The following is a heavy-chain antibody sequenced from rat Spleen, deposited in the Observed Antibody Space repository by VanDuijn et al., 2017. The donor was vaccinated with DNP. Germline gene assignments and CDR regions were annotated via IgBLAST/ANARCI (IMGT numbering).Heavy chain of an antibody. J-gene: IGHJ4*01. Sequence: EVQLVESGGGLVQPGRSLKLSCAASGFTFSDYYMAWVRQAPKKGLEWVASISYERSSPYYRDSLKGRFIISRDNAKSTLYLQRDSLRSEDTATYYCARRNYGYNPYYAMDAWGQGTSVTVSS. D-gene: IGHD1-9*01. CDR1: GFTFSDYY. CDR2: ISYERSSP. CDR3: ARRNYGYNPYYAMDA. V-gene: IGHV5-22*01.